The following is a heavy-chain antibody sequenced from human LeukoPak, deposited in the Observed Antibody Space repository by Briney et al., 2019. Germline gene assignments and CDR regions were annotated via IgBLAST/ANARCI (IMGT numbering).Heavy chain of an antibody. J-gene: IGHJ6*02. D-gene: IGHD3-9*01. V-gene: IGHV3-13*01. CDR2: IGTAGDT. Sequence: GGSLRLSCAASGFTFSSYDMHWVRQATGKGLXWVSAIGTAGDTYYPGSVKGRFTISRENAKNSLYLQMNSLRAGDTAVYYCARGNHWFYGMDVWGQGTTVTVSS. CDR1: GFTFSSYD. CDR3: ARGNHWFYGMDV.